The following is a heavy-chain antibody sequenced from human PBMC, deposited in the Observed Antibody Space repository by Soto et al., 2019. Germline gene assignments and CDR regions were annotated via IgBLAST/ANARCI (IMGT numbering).Heavy chain of an antibody. CDR1: VFTFIDHY. D-gene: IGHD3-3*01. CDR3: MRPGPNYDEFLDY. V-gene: IGHV3-11*01. J-gene: IGHJ4*02. CDR2: ISDSGITI. Sequence: GGSLRLSCTASVFTFIDHYMGWIRQAPGKGLEWVSYISDSGITIYYADSVRGRFTISRDNAKNSLVLQMNSLTADDTAVYYCMRPGPNYDEFLDYWGQGSLVTVSS.